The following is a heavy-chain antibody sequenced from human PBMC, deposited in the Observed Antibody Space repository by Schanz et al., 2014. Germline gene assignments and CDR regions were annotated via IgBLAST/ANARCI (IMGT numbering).Heavy chain of an antibody. CDR3: ARDLISSGWYG. CDR2: ISNSGTTI. CDR1: GITFSGYS. D-gene: IGHD6-19*01. Sequence: EVQLVESGGGLVQPGESLRLSCAASGITFSGYSMNWVRQAPGKGLEWVSYISNSGTTIYYADSVKGRFTISRDNAKNSLYLQMNSLRVEDTAVCYCARDLISSGWYGWGQGTLVTVSS. V-gene: IGHV3-48*04. J-gene: IGHJ1*01.